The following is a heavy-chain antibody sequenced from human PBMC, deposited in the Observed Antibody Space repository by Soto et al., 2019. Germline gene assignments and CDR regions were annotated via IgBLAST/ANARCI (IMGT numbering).Heavy chain of an antibody. Sequence: QVQLVQSGAEVKKPGASVKVSCKASGYTFSSYAISWVRQAPGQGLEWMGGIIPIFGTANYAQKFQGRVTITADKSTSTAYMELSSLRSEDTAVYYCARVNVVVVTAEDYYYYGMDVWGQGTTVTVSS. V-gene: IGHV1-69*06. CDR1: GYTFSSYA. D-gene: IGHD2-21*02. CDR2: IIPIFGTA. CDR3: ARVNVVVVTAEDYYYYGMDV. J-gene: IGHJ6*02.